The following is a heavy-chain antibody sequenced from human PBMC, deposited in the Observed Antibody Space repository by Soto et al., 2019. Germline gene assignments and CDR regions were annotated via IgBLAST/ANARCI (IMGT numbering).Heavy chain of an antibody. CDR1: GFTFSSYS. J-gene: IGHJ4*02. Sequence: GGSLRLSCAASGFTFSSYSMNWVRQAPGKGLEWVATIWYDGSKEYYGDSVKGRFTISRDISKNTLYLQMHSLRAEDTGVYYGAKDLGYDGFDVEYWGRGALVTVSS. CDR3: AKDLGYDGFDVEY. CDR2: IWYDGSKE. V-gene: IGHV3-33*03. D-gene: IGHD5-12*01.